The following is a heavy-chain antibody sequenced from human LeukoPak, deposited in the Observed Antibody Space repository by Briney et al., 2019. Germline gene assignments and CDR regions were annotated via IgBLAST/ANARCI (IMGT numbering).Heavy chain of an antibody. Sequence: GGSLRLSCAASGFSFSSYAMTWVRQAPVKGLEWVSAISGDGTRTYYADSVKGRFTISRDNSKNTLYLEMSSLRVEDTAIYYCAKWPEGAMDYFDYWGQGTLDTVSS. CDR1: GFSFSSYA. V-gene: IGHV3-23*01. CDR2: ISGDGTRT. J-gene: IGHJ4*02. CDR3: AKWPEGAMDYFDY. D-gene: IGHD3-16*01.